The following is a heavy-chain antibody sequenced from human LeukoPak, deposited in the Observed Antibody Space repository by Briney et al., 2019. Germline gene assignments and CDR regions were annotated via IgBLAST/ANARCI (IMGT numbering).Heavy chain of an antibody. V-gene: IGHV1-2*02. CDR3: ASQLVAYNWFDP. J-gene: IGHJ5*02. CDR1: GYTFTGYY. Sequence: ASVKVSCKASGYTFTGYYMHWVRQAPGQGLEWMGWINPNSGGTNYVQKFQGRVTMTRDTSISTAYMELSRLRSDDTAVYYCASQLVAYNWFDPWGQGTLVTVSS. D-gene: IGHD6-13*01. CDR2: INPNSGGT.